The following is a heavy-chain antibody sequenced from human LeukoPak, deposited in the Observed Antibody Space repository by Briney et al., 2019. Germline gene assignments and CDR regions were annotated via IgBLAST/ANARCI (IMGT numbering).Heavy chain of an antibody. J-gene: IGHJ6*02. V-gene: IGHV1-2*02. CDR3: ARAAQIED. CDR1: VSTFTFYH. D-gene: IGHD2-15*01. Sequence: ASVNLSCTASVSTFTFYHMHWVRQAPGQRLEWVGWINPTSGGTKYAQKFQGRVTLTRDTSISTAYMELGSLRSDDTAVYYCARAAQIEDWGQGTTVTVSS. CDR2: INPTSGGT.